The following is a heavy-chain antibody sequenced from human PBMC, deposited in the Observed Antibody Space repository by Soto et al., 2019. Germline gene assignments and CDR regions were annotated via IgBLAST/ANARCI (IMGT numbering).Heavy chain of an antibody. Sequence: PSETLSLTCAVSGYSISSGYYWGWIRQPPGKGLEWIGSIYHSGSTYYNPSLKSRVTISVDTSKNQFSLKLSSVTGADTAVYYCARAVWYDSVWFDPWGQGTLVTVSS. V-gene: IGHV4-38-2*01. CDR1: GYSISSGYY. D-gene: IGHD6-19*01. J-gene: IGHJ5*02. CDR2: IYHSGST. CDR3: ARAVWYDSVWFDP.